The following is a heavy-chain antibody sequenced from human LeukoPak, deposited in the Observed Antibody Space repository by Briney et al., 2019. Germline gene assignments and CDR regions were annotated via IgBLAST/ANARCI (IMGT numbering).Heavy chain of an antibody. CDR3: AREIYDFWSGYLRPYYYGMDV. CDR2: ISASGGST. D-gene: IGHD3-3*01. V-gene: IGHV3-23*01. CDR1: GFTFSSSA. Sequence: PGGSLRLSCAASGFTFSSSAMSWVRQVPGKGLEWVSGISASGGSTYYADSVKGRFTISRDNSKNTLYLQMNSLRAEDTAVYYCAREIYDFWSGYLRPYYYGMDVWGQGTTVTVSS. J-gene: IGHJ6*02.